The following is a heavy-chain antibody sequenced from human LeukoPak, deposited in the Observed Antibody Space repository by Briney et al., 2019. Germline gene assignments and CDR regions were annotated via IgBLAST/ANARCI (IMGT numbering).Heavy chain of an antibody. J-gene: IGHJ4*02. V-gene: IGHV3-7*01. D-gene: IGHD3-22*01. CDR3: ARRPYYYDSLDY. Sequence: GGSLRLSCAASGFTFTNNFMSWVRQVPGKGLEWVANIKQDGSETTYADSVKGRFTISRDNAKNSLYLQMNSLRAEDTAVYYCARRPYYYDSLDYWGQGTLVTVSS. CDR2: IKQDGSET. CDR1: GFTFTNNF.